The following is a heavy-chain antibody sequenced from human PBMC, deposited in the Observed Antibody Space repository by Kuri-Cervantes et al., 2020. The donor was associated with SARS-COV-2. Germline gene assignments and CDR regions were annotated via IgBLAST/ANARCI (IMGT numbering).Heavy chain of an antibody. CDR1: GFTFSSYA. J-gene: IGHJ4*02. CDR2: ISCSGGST. Sequence: GESLKISCAASGFTFSSYAMRSVRQAPGKGLEWVSTISCSGGSTYYADSVKGRFTISRDNSKNTLYLQMNCLRAEEMAVYYCAKASPTSYSSGWYAHYWGQGTLVTVSS. CDR3: AKASPTSYSSGWYAHY. D-gene: IGHD6-19*01. V-gene: IGHV3-23*01.